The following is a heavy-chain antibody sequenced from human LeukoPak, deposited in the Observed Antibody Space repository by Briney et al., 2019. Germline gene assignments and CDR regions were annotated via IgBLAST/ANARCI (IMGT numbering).Heavy chain of an antibody. CDR3: ARDLLVTMIVGGMDV. V-gene: IGHV3-30-3*01. CDR2: TSSDLNVK. J-gene: IGHJ6*02. Sequence: PGGSLRLSCAASGFTFRNYVIHWVRQAPGKGLEWVAVTSSDLNVKLYADSVKGRFTISRDNSRSTLYLQMNSLRAEDTAVYYCARDLLVTMIVGGMDVWGQGTTVTVSS. D-gene: IGHD3-22*01. CDR1: GFTFRNYV.